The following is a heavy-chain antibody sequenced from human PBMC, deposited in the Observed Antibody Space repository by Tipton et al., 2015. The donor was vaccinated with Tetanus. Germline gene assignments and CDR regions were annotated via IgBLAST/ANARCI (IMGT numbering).Heavy chain of an antibody. D-gene: IGHD3-10*01. Sequence: TLSLTCSVSGGSISSRNYYWGWIRQPPGKGLEFIGRVYYSGNTYYNPSLKSRVTISVDTSKNQFSLRLTSVTAADTAIYYCARHVLALARVDPPDSWGQGTLVTVSS. CDR2: VYYSGNT. J-gene: IGHJ4*02. CDR3: ARHVLALARVDPPDS. V-gene: IGHV4-39*01. CDR1: GGSISSRNYY.